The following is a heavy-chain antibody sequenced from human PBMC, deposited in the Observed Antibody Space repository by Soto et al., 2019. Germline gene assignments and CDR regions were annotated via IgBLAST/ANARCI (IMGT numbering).Heavy chain of an antibody. V-gene: IGHV3-73*01. J-gene: IGHJ6*03. Sequence: VQLVESGGGLVQPGGSLKLSCAASGFTFSGSAMHWVRQASGKGLEWVGRIRSKANNYATAYGASVKGRFTISRDDSKNTAYLQMNSLKTEDTDVYYCSRQASDFWSGKPQYYMDVWGKGTTVTVSS. CDR3: SRQASDFWSGKPQYYMDV. D-gene: IGHD3-3*01. CDR1: GFTFSGSA. CDR2: IRSKANNYAT.